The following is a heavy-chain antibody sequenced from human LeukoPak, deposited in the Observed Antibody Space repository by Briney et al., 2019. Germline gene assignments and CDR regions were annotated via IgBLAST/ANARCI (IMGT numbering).Heavy chain of an antibody. Sequence: SETLSLTCTVSGGSISSYYWSWIRQPPGKGLEWIGYIYYSGSTNYNPSLKSRVTISVDTSKNQFSLKLSSVTAADTAVYYCARHGSGSVSGMDVWGQGTTVTVSS. D-gene: IGHD3-10*01. CDR3: ARHGSGSVSGMDV. J-gene: IGHJ6*02. CDR2: IYYSGST. V-gene: IGHV4-59*08. CDR1: GGSISSYY.